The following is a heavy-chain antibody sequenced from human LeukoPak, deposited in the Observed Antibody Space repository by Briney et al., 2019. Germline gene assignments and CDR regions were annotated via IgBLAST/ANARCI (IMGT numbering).Heavy chain of an antibody. D-gene: IGHD3-9*01. CDR3: ARDLVNFDWLLSKNYYYMDV. CDR1: GYTFTSYY. V-gene: IGHV1-46*01. J-gene: IGHJ6*03. Sequence: ASVKVSCKASGYTFTSYYMHWVRQAPGQGLEWMGIINPSGGSTSYAQKFQGRVTMTRDMSTSTVYMELSSLRSEDTAVYYCARDLVNFDWLLSKNYYYMDVWGKGTTVTISS. CDR2: INPSGGST.